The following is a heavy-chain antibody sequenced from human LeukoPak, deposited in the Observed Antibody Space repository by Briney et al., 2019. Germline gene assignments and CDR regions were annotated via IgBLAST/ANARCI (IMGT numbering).Heavy chain of an antibody. CDR1: GGSISSGDYY. V-gene: IGHV4-30-4*08. J-gene: IGHJ4*02. CDR3: ARGVPHDYGDYYFDY. Sequence: SQTLSLTCTVSGGSISSGDYYWSWIRQPPGKGLEWIGYIYYSGSTYYNPSLKSRVTISVDTSKNQFSLKLSSVTAADTAVYYCARGVPHDYGDYYFDYWGQGTLVTVSS. D-gene: IGHD4-17*01. CDR2: IYYSGST.